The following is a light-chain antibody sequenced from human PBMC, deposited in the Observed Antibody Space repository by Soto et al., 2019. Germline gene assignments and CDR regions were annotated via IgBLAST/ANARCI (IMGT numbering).Light chain of an antibody. CDR3: SSYTTSSNYV. CDR2: EVS. J-gene: IGLJ1*01. Sequence: QSVLTQPPSASGSPGQSVTISCTGTSSDVGKYDYVSWFQHHPGKAPKLIIYEVSNRPSGVSNRFSGSKSGNTASLTISGLQAEDEADYYCSSYTTSSNYVFGSGTKVTVL. V-gene: IGLV2-14*01. CDR1: SSDVGKYDY.